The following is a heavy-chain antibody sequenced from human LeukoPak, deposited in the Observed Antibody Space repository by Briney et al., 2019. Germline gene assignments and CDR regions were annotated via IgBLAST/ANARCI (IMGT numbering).Heavy chain of an antibody. D-gene: IGHD3-22*01. V-gene: IGHV4-39*07. CDR3: ARDPYYYDSSSS. CDR1: GGSISSSSYY. Sequence: PSETLSLTCTVSGGSISSSSYYWGWIRQPPGKGLEWIGSIYYSGSTNYNPSLKSRVTISVDTSKNQFSLKLSSVTAADTAVYYCARDPYYYDSSSSWGQGTLVTVSS. CDR2: IYYSGST. J-gene: IGHJ5*02.